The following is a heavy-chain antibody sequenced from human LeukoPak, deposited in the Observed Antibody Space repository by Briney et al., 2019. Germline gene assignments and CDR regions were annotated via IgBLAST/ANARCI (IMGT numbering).Heavy chain of an antibody. Sequence: GGSLRLSCAASGFTLSRYWMTWVRQAPGKGLEWVANIKEDGGEEYYLDSVNGRFTISRDNAENSLYLQMNSLRVEDTAVYYCARYYYAESGYSEDAFDVWGQGTMVTVSS. V-gene: IGHV3-7*01. J-gene: IGHJ3*01. CDR1: GFTLSRYW. CDR2: IKEDGGEE. D-gene: IGHD3-22*01. CDR3: ARYYYAESGYSEDAFDV.